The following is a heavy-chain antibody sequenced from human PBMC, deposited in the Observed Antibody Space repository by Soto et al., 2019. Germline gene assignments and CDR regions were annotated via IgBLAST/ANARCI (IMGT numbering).Heavy chain of an antibody. D-gene: IGHD2-2*01. CDR1: GYSFTSYW. CDR3: ARQDIVVEPADLGGYYYGMGG. CDR2: IDPSDSYT. J-gene: IGHJ6*02. V-gene: IGHV5-10-1*01. Sequence: PGASLKISCKGSGYSFTSYWISWVRQMPGKGLEWMGRIDPSDSYTNYSPSFQGHVTISADKSISTAYLQWSSLKASDTAMYYCARQDIVVEPADLGGYYYGMGGRGQVHTGAVAS.